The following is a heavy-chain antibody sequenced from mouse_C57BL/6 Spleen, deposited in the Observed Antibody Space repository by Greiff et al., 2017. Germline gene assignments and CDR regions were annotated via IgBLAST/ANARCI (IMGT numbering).Heavy chain of an antibody. J-gene: IGHJ4*01. Sequence: QVQLQQPGAELVKPGASVKLSCKASGYTFTSYWKHWVKQRPGQGLEWIGMIHPNSGSTNYNEKFKSKATLTVDKSSSTAYMQLSSLTSEDSAVYYCARGVSRDYHGMDYWGQGTSVTVSS. CDR3: ARGVSRDYHGMDY. CDR2: IHPNSGST. V-gene: IGHV1-64*01. D-gene: IGHD5-5*01. CDR1: GYTFTSYW.